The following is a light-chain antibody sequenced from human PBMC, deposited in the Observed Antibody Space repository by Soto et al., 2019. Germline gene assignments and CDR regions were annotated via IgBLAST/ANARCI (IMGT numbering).Light chain of an antibody. CDR2: DVS. V-gene: IGLV2-14*01. CDR1: SSDVGGYNY. J-gene: IGLJ2*01. CDR3: SSYTGSLTRVV. Sequence: QSALTQPASVSGSPGQWITISCSGTSSDVGGYNYVSWYQQPPSTAPKLMIYDVSNRPSGVSNRFSGSKSGTTASLTISGLQAEDEADYYCSSYTGSLTRVVFGGGTKVTVL.